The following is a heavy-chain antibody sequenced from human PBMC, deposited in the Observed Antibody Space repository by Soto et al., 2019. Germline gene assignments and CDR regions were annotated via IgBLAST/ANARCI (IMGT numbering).Heavy chain of an antibody. V-gene: IGHV4-34*01. CDR1: GGSFSGYY. Sequence: PSETLSLTCAVYGGSFSGYYWSWIRQPPGKGLEWIGEINHSGSTNYNPSLKSRVTISVDTSKNQFSLKLSSVTAADTAVYYCARRARNYDFWSGYLNRFDPWGQGTLVTVSS. J-gene: IGHJ5*02. CDR2: INHSGST. CDR3: ARRARNYDFWSGYLNRFDP. D-gene: IGHD3-3*01.